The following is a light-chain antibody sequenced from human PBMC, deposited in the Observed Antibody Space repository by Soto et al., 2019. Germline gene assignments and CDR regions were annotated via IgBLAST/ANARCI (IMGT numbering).Light chain of an antibody. J-gene: IGKJ4*01. CDR3: QQYDSSPLT. V-gene: IGKV3-20*01. CDR1: QSVSSSY. Sequence: EIVLTQSPGTLSLSPGERATLSCRASQSVSSSYLDWYQQKPGQAPRLLIYGASSRATGIPDRFSGTGSGTDFTLTISRLEPEDFAVYYCQQYDSSPLTFGRGTKVEIK. CDR2: GAS.